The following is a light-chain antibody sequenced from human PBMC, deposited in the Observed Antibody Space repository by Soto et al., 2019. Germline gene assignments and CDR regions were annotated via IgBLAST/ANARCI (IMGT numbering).Light chain of an antibody. Sequence: DIQMTQSPSTLSGSVGDRVTITCRASQTISSWLAWYQQKPGKAPKLLIYQASTLKSGVPSRFSGSGSGTDFTLTISSLQPDDFATYYCQHYNSYSEAFGQGTKVELK. CDR3: QHYNSYSEA. J-gene: IGKJ1*01. CDR1: QTISSW. V-gene: IGKV1-5*03. CDR2: QAS.